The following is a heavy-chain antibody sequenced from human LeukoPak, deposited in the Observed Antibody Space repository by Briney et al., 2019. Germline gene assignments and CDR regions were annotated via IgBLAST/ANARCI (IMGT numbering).Heavy chain of an antibody. CDR2: IVPVFGTV. V-gene: IGHV1-69*01. Sequence: GSSVKVSCKAPGGTFSNYGFSWVRQAPEQGREWMGGIVPVFGTVSYAQKFQDRVTITADDFTTTAYMELSSLRSEDTAVYYCARWAGTCTIASCYTPLDYWGQGTLVTVST. CDR3: ARWAGTCTIASCYTPLDY. CDR1: GGTFSNYG. J-gene: IGHJ4*02. D-gene: IGHD2-2*02.